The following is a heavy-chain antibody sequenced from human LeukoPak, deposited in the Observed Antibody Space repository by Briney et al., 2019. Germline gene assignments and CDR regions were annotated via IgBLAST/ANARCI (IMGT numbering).Heavy chain of an antibody. D-gene: IGHD3-22*01. Sequence: SETLSLNCAVYGGSFSGYYWSWIRQPPGKGLEWIGYIYYSGSTNYNPSLKSRVTISVDTSKNQFSLKLSSVTAADTAVYYCARVYYDSSGDAFDIWGQGTMVTVSS. J-gene: IGHJ3*02. CDR1: GGSFSGYY. CDR2: IYYSGST. V-gene: IGHV4-59*01. CDR3: ARVYYDSSGDAFDI.